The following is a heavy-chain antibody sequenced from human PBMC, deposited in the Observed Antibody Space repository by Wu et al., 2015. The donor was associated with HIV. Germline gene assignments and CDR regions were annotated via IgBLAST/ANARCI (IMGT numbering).Heavy chain of an antibody. CDR1: GGTFSSYG. CDR3: ARDLFSAQIGTDYYYYYYMDV. V-gene: IGHV1-69*12. Sequence: QVQLVQSGAEVKKPGSSVKVSCKTSGGTFSSYGVSWVRQAPGQGLEWMGGFTTIFGTANYAQKFQDRVTITADESTGTAYMELRSLRSEDTAVYYCARDLFSAQIGTDYYYYYYMDVVGKGTTVTVS. CDR2: FTTIFGTA. J-gene: IGHJ6*03. D-gene: IGHD1-1*01.